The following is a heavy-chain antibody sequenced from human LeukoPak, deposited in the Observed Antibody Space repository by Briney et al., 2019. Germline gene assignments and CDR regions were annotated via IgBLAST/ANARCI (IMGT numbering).Heavy chain of an antibody. CDR3: AREEERIAIFGVTNSRLDY. V-gene: IGHV3-30-3*01. J-gene: IGHJ4*02. CDR1: GFTFSRYA. D-gene: IGHD3-3*01. CDR2: ISYDGSNK. Sequence: PGGSLRLSCAASGFTFSRYALHWVRQAPGKGLEWVAAISYDGSNKYYADSVKGRFTISRDNSKNTLYLQMNSLRAEDTAVYYCAREEERIAIFGVTNSRLDYWGQGTLVTVSS.